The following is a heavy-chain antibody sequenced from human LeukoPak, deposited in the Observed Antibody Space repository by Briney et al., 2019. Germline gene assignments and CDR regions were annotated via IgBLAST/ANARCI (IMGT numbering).Heavy chain of an antibody. V-gene: IGHV3-48*01. J-gene: IGHJ5*02. CDR3: ARALRYFDWLSTSPEYNCFDP. CDR2: IRSRSRNI. D-gene: IGHD3-9*01. Sequence: PGGSLRLSCAASGFTFSNYSMNWVRQAPGKGMEWDSYIRSRSRNIKYADSVKGEFTISRDNAKKSMYLQMNRLRAEGTAVYYCARALRYFDWLSTSPEYNCFDPWGQGTLVTVS. CDR1: GFTFSNYS.